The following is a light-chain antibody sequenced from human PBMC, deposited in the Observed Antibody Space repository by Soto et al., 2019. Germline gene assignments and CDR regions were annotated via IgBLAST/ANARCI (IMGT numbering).Light chain of an antibody. J-gene: IGLJ3*02. CDR2: RNN. CDR1: SSNIGTNY. V-gene: IGLV1-47*01. Sequence: QAVVTQPPSASGTPGQRVTISCSGSSSNIGTNYVYWYQQLPGTAPKLLIYRNNQRPSGVPDRFSGSKSGTSVSLAISGLRSEDEADYYCAAWDDSLSEWVFGGGTKLTVL. CDR3: AAWDDSLSEWV.